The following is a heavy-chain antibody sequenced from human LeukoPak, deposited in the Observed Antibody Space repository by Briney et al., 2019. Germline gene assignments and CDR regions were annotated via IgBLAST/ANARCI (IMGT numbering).Heavy chain of an antibody. D-gene: IGHD3-3*02. CDR2: INSDGSST. V-gene: IGHV3-74*01. J-gene: IGHJ6*03. CDR3: AKLVGYYYYMDV. CDR1: GLTFSSYW. Sequence: GGSLRLSCAASGLTFSSYWMHWVRQAPGKGLVWVSRINSDGSSTSYADSVKGRFTISRDNAKNTLYLQMNSLRAEDTAVYYCAKLVGYYYYMDVWGKGTTVTVSS.